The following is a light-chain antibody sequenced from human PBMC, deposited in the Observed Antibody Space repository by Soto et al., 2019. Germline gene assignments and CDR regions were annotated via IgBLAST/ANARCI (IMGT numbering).Light chain of an antibody. Sequence: QSALSQPASVSGSPGQSITISCTVISSDVGSYNLVSWYQQHPGKVPKLMIYEGSKRPSGVSDRFSGSQSGTTASLTVSGLQAEDEADYYCSSYTSSSPYVFGTGTKVTVL. V-gene: IGLV2-14*02. CDR2: EGS. CDR1: SSDVGSYNL. J-gene: IGLJ1*01. CDR3: SSYTSSSPYV.